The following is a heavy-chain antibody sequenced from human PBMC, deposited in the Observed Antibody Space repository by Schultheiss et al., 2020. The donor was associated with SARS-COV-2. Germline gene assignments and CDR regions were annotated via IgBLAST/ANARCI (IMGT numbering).Heavy chain of an antibody. CDR3: TRMLNLDHYFDY. D-gene: IGHD1-1*01. CDR1: GFTITTYW. CDR2: IWYDGSNK. V-gene: IGHV3-33*08. J-gene: IGHJ4*02. Sequence: GGSLRLSCAASGFTITTYWMHWVRQSPGKGLEWVAVIWYDGSNKYYADSVQARFTISRDNAKNSLFLQMNSLKTEDTAVYYCTRMLNLDHYFDYWGQGTLVTVSS.